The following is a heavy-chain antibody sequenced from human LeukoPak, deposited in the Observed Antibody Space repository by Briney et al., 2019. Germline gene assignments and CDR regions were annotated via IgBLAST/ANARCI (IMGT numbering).Heavy chain of an antibody. CDR1: GGSISSSSYY. D-gene: IGHD1-26*01. V-gene: IGHV4-39*07. Sequence: SETLSLTCTVSGGSISSSSYYWGWIRQPPGKGLEWIGSIYYSGSTYYNPSLKSRVTISVDTSKNQFSLKLSSVTAADTAVYYCATGQYGGSYYYYYYMDVWGKGTTVTVSS. CDR2: IYYSGST. CDR3: ATGQYGGSYYYYYYMDV. J-gene: IGHJ6*03.